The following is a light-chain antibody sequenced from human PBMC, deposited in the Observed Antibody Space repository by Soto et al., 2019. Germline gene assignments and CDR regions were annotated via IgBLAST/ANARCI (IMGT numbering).Light chain of an antibody. CDR1: SSDVGGYNY. V-gene: IGLV2-11*01. CDR3: CSYAGSYTSRV. J-gene: IGLJ1*01. CDR2: DVS. Sequence: QSALTQPRSVSGSPGQSVTISCTGTSSDVGGYNYVSWYQQHPGKAPKLMIYDVSKRPSGVPDRFSGSKSGNTASLTISGLQAEDEADYYCCSYAGSYTSRVFGTGTKLPS.